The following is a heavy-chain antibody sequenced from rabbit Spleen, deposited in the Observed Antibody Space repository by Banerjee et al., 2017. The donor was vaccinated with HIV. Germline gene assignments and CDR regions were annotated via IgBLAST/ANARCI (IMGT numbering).Heavy chain of an antibody. D-gene: IGHD1-1*01. CDR2: IDTGFGGTT. CDR1: GFDFSSSYR. CDR3: ARDPLYVSHSGYHFNL. V-gene: IGHV1S45*01. Sequence: QEQVVESGGGLVQPEGSLTLTCKASGFDFSSSYRICWVRQAPGKGLEWIACIDTGFGGTTYSASWAKGRFTISKTSSTTVTLQMTSLTVADTATYFCARDPLYVSHSGYHFNLWGQGTLVTVS. J-gene: IGHJ4*01.